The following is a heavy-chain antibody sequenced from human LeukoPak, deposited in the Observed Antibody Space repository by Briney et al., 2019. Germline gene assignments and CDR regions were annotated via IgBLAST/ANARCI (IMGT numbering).Heavy chain of an antibody. J-gene: IGHJ6*03. CDR3: AKDRRYCGGDCYSVYYYYYMDV. D-gene: IGHD2-21*02. V-gene: IGHV3-30*02. Sequence: GRSLRLSCAASGFTFSSYGMHWVRQAPGKGLEWVAFIRYDGSNKYYADSVKGRFTISRDNSKNTLYLQMNSLRAEDTAVYYCAKDRRYCGGDCYSVYYYYYMDVWGKGTTVTISS. CDR1: GFTFSSYG. CDR2: IRYDGSNK.